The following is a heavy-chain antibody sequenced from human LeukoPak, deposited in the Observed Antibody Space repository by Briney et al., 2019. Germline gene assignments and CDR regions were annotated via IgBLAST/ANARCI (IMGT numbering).Heavy chain of an antibody. CDR3: ARGKRTAAGFNWFDP. J-gene: IGHJ5*02. V-gene: IGHV4-59*01. Sequence: SETLSLTCTVSGGSISSYYWSWIRQPPGKGLEWIGYIYYSGSTNYNPSLQSRVTIAVDTSKNQFSLKLSPVTAADTAFYYCARGKRTAAGFNWFDPWGQGTLVAVSS. D-gene: IGHD6-13*01. CDR1: GGSISSYY. CDR2: IYYSGST.